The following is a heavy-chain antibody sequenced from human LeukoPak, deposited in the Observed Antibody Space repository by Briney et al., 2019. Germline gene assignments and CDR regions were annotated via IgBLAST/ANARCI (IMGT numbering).Heavy chain of an antibody. CDR2: ISGSGGST. V-gene: IGHV3-23*01. CDR1: GFTFSSYA. J-gene: IGHJ6*02. Sequence: GGSLRLSCAASGFTFSSYAMNWVRQAPGKGLEWVSVISGSGGSTHYADSVKGRFTISRDNSKNTLYLQMNSLRAEDTAVYYCANPAGGLAAAGTGPYYYCGMDVWGQGTTVTVSS. CDR3: ANPAGGLAAAGTGPYYYCGMDV. D-gene: IGHD6-13*01.